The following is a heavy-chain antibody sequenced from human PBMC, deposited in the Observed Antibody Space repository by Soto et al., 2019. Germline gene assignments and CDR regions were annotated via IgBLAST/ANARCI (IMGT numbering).Heavy chain of an antibody. CDR2: ISAYNGNT. Sequence: ASVKVSCKASGYTFTSYGISWVRQAPGQGLEWMGWISAYNGNTNYAQKLQGRVTMTTDTSTSTAYMELRSLRSDDTAVYYCAGEWYVVVGRAGRSSGDGNYYFYGMDVWGQGTTVTVS. V-gene: IGHV1-18*01. D-gene: IGHD2-2*01. J-gene: IGHJ6*02. CDR3: AGEWYVVVGRAGRSSGDGNYYFYGMDV. CDR1: GYTFTSYG.